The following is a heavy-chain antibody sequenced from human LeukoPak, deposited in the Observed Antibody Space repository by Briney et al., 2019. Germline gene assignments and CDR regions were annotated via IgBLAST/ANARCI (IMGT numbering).Heavy chain of an antibody. J-gene: IGHJ3*02. Sequence: PSETLSLTCAVSGGSISSGGYSWSWIRQPPGKGLEWIGYIYHSGSTYYNPSLKSRVTISVDRSKNQFSLKLSSVTAADTAVYYCASLDSYYYASGSYSDAFDIWGQGTMVTVSS. CDR3: ASLDSYYYASGSYSDAFDI. CDR1: GGSISSGGYS. V-gene: IGHV4-30-2*01. CDR2: IYHSGST. D-gene: IGHD3-10*01.